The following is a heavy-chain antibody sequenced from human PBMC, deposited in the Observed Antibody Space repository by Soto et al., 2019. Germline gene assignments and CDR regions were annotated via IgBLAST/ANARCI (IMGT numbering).Heavy chain of an antibody. CDR2: IDPSDSYT. D-gene: IGHD6-6*01. CDR3: ARSGLVGSNNYFGP. Sequence: PGESLKISCKGSAYSFTSYWLSKVRQMPGKGLEWIGRIDPSDSYTSYSPSFQGHVTISADKSSSTAYLQWSSLKASDTAMYYCARSGLVGSNNYFGPWGPGTLVTTSS. J-gene: IGHJ5*02. V-gene: IGHV5-10-1*01. CDR1: AYSFTSYW.